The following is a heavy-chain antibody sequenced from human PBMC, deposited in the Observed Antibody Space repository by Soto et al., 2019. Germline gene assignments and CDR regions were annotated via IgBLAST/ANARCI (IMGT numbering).Heavy chain of an antibody. CDR3: ARQSSGGYKGGFDY. D-gene: IGHD3-22*01. CDR2: IDPRDSYT. J-gene: IGHJ4*02. Sequence: EVQLVQSGAEVKKPGESLRISCKSSGYSFTSYWISWVRQMPGKGLEWMGWIDPRDSYTHYSPSFQGHVTISVDKSLSTVYLQWSSLQASDTAIYYCARQSSGGYKGGFDYWGQGALVTVSS. V-gene: IGHV5-10-1*03. CDR1: GYSFTSYW.